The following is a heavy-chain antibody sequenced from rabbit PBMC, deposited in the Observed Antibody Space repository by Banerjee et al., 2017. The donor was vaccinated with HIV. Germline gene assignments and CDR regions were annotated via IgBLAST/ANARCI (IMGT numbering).Heavy chain of an antibody. Sequence: QEQLEESGGDLVKPEGSLTLTCTASGFTLSSYWICWVRQAPGKGLEWIACMDAGSSGTSNYASWAKGRFTISANNAQNTVDLQMNSLTAADTATYFCARIGGYAGYFKLWGPGTLVTVS. V-gene: IGHV1S45*01. CDR3: ARIGGYAGYFKL. CDR1: GFTLSSYW. D-gene: IGHD4-2*01. CDR2: MDAGSSGTS. J-gene: IGHJ4*01.